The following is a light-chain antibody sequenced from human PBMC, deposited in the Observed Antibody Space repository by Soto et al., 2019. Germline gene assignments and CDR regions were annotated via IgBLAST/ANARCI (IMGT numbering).Light chain of an antibody. V-gene: IGLV1-44*01. Sequence: QSVLTQPPSVSGTPGQRVTISCSGSSSNIGTCTLNWYQHLPGTAPKLLFSSYDQRHSGVSDRLSGSESGTPDSLAISGLQSEDTADYYFAAWVDRLNGVVLVGGTQLTVL. J-gene: IGLJ2*01. CDR1: SSNIGTCT. CDR3: AAWVDRLNGVV. CDR2: SYD.